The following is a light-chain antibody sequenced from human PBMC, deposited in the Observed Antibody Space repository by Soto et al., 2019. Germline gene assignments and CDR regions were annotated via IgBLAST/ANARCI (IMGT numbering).Light chain of an antibody. V-gene: IGKV3D-15*01. Sequence: EIVMTQSPATLSVSPGERVTLSCRASQSVSVDLAWYQQRPGQAPRLLIYGASTRAAGIPARFSASGSGTDFTLTISDVQPEDFALYYCHQRQSWPRTFGQGTKVDIK. CDR1: QSVSVD. CDR3: HQRQSWPRT. CDR2: GAS. J-gene: IGKJ1*01.